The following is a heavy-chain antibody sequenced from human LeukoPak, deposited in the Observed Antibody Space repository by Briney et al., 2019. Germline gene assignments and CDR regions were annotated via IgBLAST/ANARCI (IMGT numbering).Heavy chain of an antibody. V-gene: IGHV5-51*01. CDR1: VYSFTSYR. CDR2: IYTVDGAT. CDR3: ARTYYYDSRGSRAYDY. J-gene: IGHJ4*02. D-gene: IGHD3-22*01. Sequence: GESLKISCKASVYSFTSYRSGGVRQMPGKDQGGLGIIYTVDGATTYRPSFDGQASISADTTISTSYLQSMSLQASETAMYYCARTYYYDSRGSRAYDYCGQGTLVTVSS.